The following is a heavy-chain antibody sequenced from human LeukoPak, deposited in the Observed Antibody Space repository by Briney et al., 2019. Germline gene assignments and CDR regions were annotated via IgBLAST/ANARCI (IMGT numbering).Heavy chain of an antibody. V-gene: IGHV6-1*01. J-gene: IGHJ3*01. CDR2: TYYRSKWYS. CDR3: ARGIFNAFDF. Sequence: SQTLSLTCTISGDSVSSNSAAWNWIRQSPSRGLEWLGRTYYRSKWYSDYGISVKSRIIINPDTSKNQFSLQLNSVTPEDTAMYFCARGIFNAFDFWGLGTMVTVSS. CDR1: GDSVSSNSAA.